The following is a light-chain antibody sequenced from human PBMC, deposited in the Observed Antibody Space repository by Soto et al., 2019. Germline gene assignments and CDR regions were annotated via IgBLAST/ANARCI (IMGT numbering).Light chain of an antibody. CDR2: DGS. Sequence: ILLTQSPGTLSLSPGDRATPSCGANQSVRSSYVAWYQQKAGLAPRLLIYDGSSRASGIQDRFSGSGYGTEFHLTIGRLEHEEVEVYYCQQYDNSAPISFCGGTKV. J-gene: IGKJ4*01. V-gene: IGKV3D-20*01. CDR1: QSVRSSY. CDR3: QQYDNSAPIS.